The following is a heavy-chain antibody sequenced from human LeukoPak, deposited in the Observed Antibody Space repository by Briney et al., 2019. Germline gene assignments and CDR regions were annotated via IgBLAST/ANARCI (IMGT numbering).Heavy chain of an antibody. CDR3: ARGWLGEPYYFDY. D-gene: IGHD5-24*01. CDR1: GYSISSGYY. Sequence: SETLSLTCIVSGYSISSGYYWGWIRQPPGKGLEWIGSISHSGNTFQNSSLKSRVTISVDTSKNQFSLKLSSVTAADMAVYYCARGWLGEPYYFDYWGQGTLVTVSS. J-gene: IGHJ4*02. CDR2: ISHSGNT. V-gene: IGHV4-38-2*02.